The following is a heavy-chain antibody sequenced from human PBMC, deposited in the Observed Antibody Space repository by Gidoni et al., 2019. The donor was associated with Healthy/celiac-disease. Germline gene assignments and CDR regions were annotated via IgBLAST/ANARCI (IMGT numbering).Heavy chain of an antibody. CDR3: AKGFRSYSNYVSFDY. Sequence: DVQLVASGGGLVQPGRSLRLSCEASGFTLDDYAMHWVRHAPGKGLEWVSGISWNSGSIGYADSVKGRFTISRDNAKNSLYLQMNSLRAEDTALYYCAKGFRSYSNYVSFDYWGQGTLVTVSS. D-gene: IGHD4-4*01. J-gene: IGHJ4*02. CDR2: ISWNSGSI. CDR1: GFTLDDYA. V-gene: IGHV3-9*01.